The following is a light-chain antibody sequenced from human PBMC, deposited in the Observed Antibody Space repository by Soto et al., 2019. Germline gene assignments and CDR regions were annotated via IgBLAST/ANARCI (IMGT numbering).Light chain of an antibody. CDR3: CSYAGSYKGV. Sequence: QSALTQPRSVSESPGQSVTISCTGTSSDVGGYNYVSWYQQHPDKAPKLMIYDVSKRPSGVPDRFSGSKSGNTASLTISGLQAEDEADYYCCSYAGSYKGVFGTGTKVTVL. V-gene: IGLV2-11*01. J-gene: IGLJ1*01. CDR1: SSDVGGYNY. CDR2: DVS.